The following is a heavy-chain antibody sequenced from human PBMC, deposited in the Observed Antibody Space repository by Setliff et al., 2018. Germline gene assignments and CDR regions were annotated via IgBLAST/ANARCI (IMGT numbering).Heavy chain of an antibody. V-gene: IGHV4-4*08. CDR2: IYTSGST. D-gene: IGHD3-22*01. CDR3: ARARSGDYSDSTGYLDY. CDR1: GGSISNYY. J-gene: IGHJ4*02. Sequence: SETLSLTCTVSGGSISNYYWTWIRQPPGKGLDWIGYIYTSGSTNYNPSLKSRVTISVDTSENQFSLELSSVSAADTAVYYCARARSGDYSDSTGYLDYWGQGTLVTVSS.